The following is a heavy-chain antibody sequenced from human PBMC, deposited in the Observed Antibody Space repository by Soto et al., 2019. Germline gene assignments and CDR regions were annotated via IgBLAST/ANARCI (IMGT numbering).Heavy chain of an antibody. CDR2: IYPGDSDT. D-gene: IGHD2-15*01. CDR3: GKLVRGLYYYCYGLEV. CDR1: GERFRSYW. V-gene: IGHV5-51*07. J-gene: IGHJ6*02. Sequence: AAQKISRKRSGERFRSYWFCSDHQMPGKGLERMGIIYPGDSDTRYSTSFQVQVTISADKSISTAYLQWSSLKASDTAMYYFGKLVRGLYYYCYGLEVWGQGSRVTVSS.